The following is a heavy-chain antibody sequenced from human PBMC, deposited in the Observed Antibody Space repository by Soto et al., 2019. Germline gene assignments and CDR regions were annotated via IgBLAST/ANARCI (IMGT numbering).Heavy chain of an antibody. D-gene: IGHD2-15*01. CDR2: INAGNGNT. CDR3: GGYCSGGSCYRDAFNI. J-gene: IGHJ3*02. CDR1: GYTFTSYA. Sequence: ASVKVSCKASGYTFTSYAMHWVRQAPGQRLEWMGWINAGNGNTKYSQKFQGRVTITRDTSASTAYMELSSLRSEDTAVYYCGGYCSGGSCYRDAFNIWGQGTMVTVSS. V-gene: IGHV1-3*01.